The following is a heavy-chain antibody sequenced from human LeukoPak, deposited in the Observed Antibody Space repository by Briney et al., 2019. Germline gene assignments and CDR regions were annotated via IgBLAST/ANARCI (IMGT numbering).Heavy chain of an antibody. J-gene: IGHJ5*02. CDR1: GGSFSGYY. CDR2: INHSGST. Sequence: PSETLSLTCAVYGGSFSGYYRSWIRQPPGKGLEWIGEINHSGSTNYNPSLKSRVTISVDTSKNQFSLKLSSVTAADTAVYYCARRRIVVVPAALNWFDPWGQGTLVTVSS. V-gene: IGHV4-34*01. D-gene: IGHD2-2*01. CDR3: ARRRIVVVPAALNWFDP.